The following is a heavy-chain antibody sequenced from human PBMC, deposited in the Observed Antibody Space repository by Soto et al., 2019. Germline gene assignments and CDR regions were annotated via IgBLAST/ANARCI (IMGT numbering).Heavy chain of an antibody. CDR1: GDTLTDSY. V-gene: IGHV1-46*01. J-gene: IGHJ4*02. D-gene: IGHD2-21*02. CDR3: ARGGHVVVVTAALDY. CDR2: VNPSGGHT. Sequence: QVQLVQSGAEVKKPGASVKVSSKASGDTLTDSYINGFRQPPGQGFRWMGTVNPSGGHTTYAQHFLGRMTMTRDTSTSTLYMELTSLTSEDTAVYYCARGGHVVVVTAALDYWGQGTLVTVSS.